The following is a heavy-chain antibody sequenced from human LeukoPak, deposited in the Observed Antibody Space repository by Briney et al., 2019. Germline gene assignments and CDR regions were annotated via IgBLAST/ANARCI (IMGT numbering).Heavy chain of an antibody. J-gene: IGHJ4*02. CDR2: INPNDGRA. CDR1: GDTFTSYY. Sequence: ASVKVSCKTFGDTFTSYYIHWVRQAPGQGLEWMGIINPNDGRATYTQKFQGRVTMSRDTSTSTLYLDLSSLASEDAAVYYCARRAVPTGWFFDYWGQGTLVTVSS. D-gene: IGHD4-17*01. V-gene: IGHV1-46*01. CDR3: ARRAVPTGWFFDY.